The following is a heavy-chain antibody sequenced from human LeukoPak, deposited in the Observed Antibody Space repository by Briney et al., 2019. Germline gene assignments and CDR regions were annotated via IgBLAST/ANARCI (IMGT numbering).Heavy chain of an antibody. CDR3: AREGGSLSDRLDY. D-gene: IGHD1-26*01. Sequence: PGGSLRLSCAASGFTFSSYSMNWVRQAPGKGLEWVSFISSSSSSINYADSVKGRFTISRDNAKNSLYLQMNSLRAEDTAVYYCAREGGSLSDRLDYWGQGTLVTVSS. V-gene: IGHV3-21*01. J-gene: IGHJ4*02. CDR1: GFTFSSYS. CDR2: ISSSSSSI.